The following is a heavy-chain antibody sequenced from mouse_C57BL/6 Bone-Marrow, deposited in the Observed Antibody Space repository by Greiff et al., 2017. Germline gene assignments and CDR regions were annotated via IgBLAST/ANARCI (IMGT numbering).Heavy chain of an antibody. CDR2: ISSGGSYN. J-gene: IGHJ1*03. V-gene: IGHV5-6*02. Sequence: DVMLVESGGDLVKPGGSLKLSCAASGFTFSSYGMSWVRQTPDKRLEWVATISSGGSYNYYPDSVKGRFTISRDNANNTLYLQRSCLKSEDTAMYYCGRHLLLDWVYWYFEVWGTETTLTVSS. CDR3: GRHLLLDWVYWYFEV. CDR1: GFTFSSYG. D-gene: IGHD4-1*01.